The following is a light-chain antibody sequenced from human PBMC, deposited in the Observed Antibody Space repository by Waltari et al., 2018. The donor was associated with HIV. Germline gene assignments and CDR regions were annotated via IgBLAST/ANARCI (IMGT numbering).Light chain of an antibody. CDR1: SSDIGGYNW. CDR2: EVN. CDR3: NSDAGSNGIL. V-gene: IGLV2-8*01. Sequence: QSALTQPPSASGSPGQSVTISCTGTSSDIGGYNWVSWYQQHPGKVPKLIIFEVNQRPSGVPDRFAGSKSGTPASLTGSGLRAEDEADYYCNSDAGSNGILFGGGTKLTVL. J-gene: IGLJ2*01.